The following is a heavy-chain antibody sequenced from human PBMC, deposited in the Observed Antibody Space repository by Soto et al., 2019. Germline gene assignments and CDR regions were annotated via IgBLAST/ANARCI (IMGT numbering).Heavy chain of an antibody. Sequence: GSLSLSCAASGFTFSSYSMSWVRQAPGKGLEWVSAISGSGGSTYYADSVKGRFTISRDNSKNTLYLQMNSLRAEDTAVYYCAKDLGPLYESPDYWGQGTLVTVSS. V-gene: IGHV3-23*01. D-gene: IGHD5-12*01. CDR2: ISGSGGST. CDR1: GFTFSSYS. CDR3: AKDLGPLYESPDY. J-gene: IGHJ4*02.